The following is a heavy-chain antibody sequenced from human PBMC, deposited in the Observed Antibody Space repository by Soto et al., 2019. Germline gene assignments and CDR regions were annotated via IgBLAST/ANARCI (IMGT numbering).Heavy chain of an antibody. V-gene: IGHV4-59*12. D-gene: IGHD2-8*02. Sequence: SETLSLTCTVSGGSISSYYWSWIRQPPGKGLEWIGYIYYSGSTNYNPSLKSRVTISVDTSKNQFSLKLNSMTAADTAVYYCARDKITGLFDYWGQGTLVT. J-gene: IGHJ4*02. CDR1: GGSISSYY. CDR3: ARDKITGLFDY. CDR2: IYYSGST.